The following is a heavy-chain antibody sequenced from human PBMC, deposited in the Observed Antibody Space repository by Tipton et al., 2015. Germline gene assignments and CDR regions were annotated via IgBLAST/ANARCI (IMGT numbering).Heavy chain of an antibody. CDR3: ARSEVGDFDS. CDR2: TNHAGDT. CDR1: GFTFTDYY. D-gene: IGHD1-26*01. J-gene: IGHJ4*02. Sequence: LRLSCAASGFTFTDYYMSWIRQSPGKGLEWIGATNHAGDTYYRPSLKSRATISVDTSKNQFSLMLSSVTAADTAIYYCARSEVGDFDSWGQGTLVTVSS. V-gene: IGHV4-34*01.